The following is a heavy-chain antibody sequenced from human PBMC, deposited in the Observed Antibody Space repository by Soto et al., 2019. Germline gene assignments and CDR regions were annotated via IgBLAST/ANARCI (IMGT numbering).Heavy chain of an antibody. J-gene: IGHJ6*02. Sequence: GGSLRLSCAASGFTFSSYAMHWVRQAPGKGLEWVAVISYDGSNKYYADSVKGRFTISRDNSKNTLYLQMNSLRAEDTAVYYCAREAGKTSFVNYYYGMDVWGHGTTVTVSS. CDR1: GFTFSSYA. CDR2: ISYDGSNK. CDR3: AREAGKTSFVNYYYGMDV. V-gene: IGHV3-30-3*01. D-gene: IGHD3-10*01.